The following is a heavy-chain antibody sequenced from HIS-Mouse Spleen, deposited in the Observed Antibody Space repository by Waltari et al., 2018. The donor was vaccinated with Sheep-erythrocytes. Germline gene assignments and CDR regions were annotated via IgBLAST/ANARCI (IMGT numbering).Heavy chain of an antibody. Sequence: QVQLVQSGAEVKKPGASVKVSCKASGYTFTSYYMHWVRQAPGQGIEWMGIINPSGGSTSYAQKFQGRVYMELSSLRSEDTAVYYCAREGSVYCTNGVCSFFDYWGQGTLVTVSS. V-gene: IGHV1-46*01. D-gene: IGHD2-8*01. CDR3: AREGSVYCTNGVCSFFDY. CDR1: GYTFTSYY. CDR2: INPSGGST. J-gene: IGHJ4*02.